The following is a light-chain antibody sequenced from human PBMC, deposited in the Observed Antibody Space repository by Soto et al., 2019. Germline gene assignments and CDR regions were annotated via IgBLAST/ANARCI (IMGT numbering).Light chain of an antibody. CDR3: SSYTSTSTLV. J-gene: IGLJ1*01. CDR2: DVN. CDR1: SSDVGGYNY. V-gene: IGLV2-14*03. Sequence: QSALTQPASVSGSPGQSISVSCTGTSSDVGGYNYVSWYQQHPGKAPKLMIYDVNNRPSGVSDRFSGSKSGNTASLTISGLQAEDEADYYCSSYTSTSTLVVGTGTKVTVL.